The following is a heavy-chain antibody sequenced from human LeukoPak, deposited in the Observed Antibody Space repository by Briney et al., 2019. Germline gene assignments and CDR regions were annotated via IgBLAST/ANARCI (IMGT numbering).Heavy chain of an antibody. J-gene: IGHJ4*02. Sequence: PSETLSLTCTVSGGSISSGSYYWSWIRQAAGKGLEWIGRIYTSGSTNYNPSLKSRVTISVDTSKNQFSLKLSSVTAADTAVYYCAGYDFWSGPVFDYWGQGTLVTVSS. D-gene: IGHD3-3*01. CDR2: IYTSGST. V-gene: IGHV4-61*02. CDR1: GGSISSGSYY. CDR3: AGYDFWSGPVFDY.